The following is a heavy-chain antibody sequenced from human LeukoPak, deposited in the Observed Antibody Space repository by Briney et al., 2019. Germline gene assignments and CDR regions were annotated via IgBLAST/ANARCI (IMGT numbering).Heavy chain of an antibody. CDR2: ISASGVMT. J-gene: IGHJ4*02. V-gene: IGHV3-23*01. D-gene: IGHD1-26*01. Sequence: GGSLRLSCAASGFTFTDYAMTWVRQAPGKGLEWVSSISASGVMTYYADSVKGRFTVSRDNSKNSLYLQMNSLTAADTAVYYCAKDRSIGTYYTFDHWGQGTLVTVSS. CDR3: AKDRSIGTYYTFDH. CDR1: GFTFTDYA.